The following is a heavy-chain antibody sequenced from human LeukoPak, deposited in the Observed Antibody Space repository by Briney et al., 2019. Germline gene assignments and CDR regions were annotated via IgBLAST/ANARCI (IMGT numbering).Heavy chain of an antibody. Sequence: ASVKVSCKASGYTFTGYYMHWVRQAPGQGLEWMGWINPNSGGTNYAQKFQGRVTMTRDTSISTAYMELSRLRSDDTAVYYCERPDFWSGPFDYWGQGTLVTVSS. CDR2: INPNSGGT. V-gene: IGHV1-2*02. J-gene: IGHJ4*02. CDR3: ERPDFWSGPFDY. CDR1: GYTFTGYY. D-gene: IGHD3-3*01.